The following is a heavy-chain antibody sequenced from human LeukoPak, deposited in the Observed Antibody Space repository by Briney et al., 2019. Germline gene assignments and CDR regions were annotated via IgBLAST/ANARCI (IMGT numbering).Heavy chain of an antibody. CDR2: IYHSGST. V-gene: IGHV4-59*13. D-gene: IGHD3-10*01. Sequence: SETLSLTCTVSGVSITTYYWSWIRQPPGKGLEWIGYIYHSGSTNYNPSLKSRVTISVDTSKNEFSLKLTSVTAADTAVYYCAKVGIRFGEKTLDYWGQGTLVTVSS. CDR3: AKVGIRFGEKTLDY. J-gene: IGHJ4*02. CDR1: GVSITTYY.